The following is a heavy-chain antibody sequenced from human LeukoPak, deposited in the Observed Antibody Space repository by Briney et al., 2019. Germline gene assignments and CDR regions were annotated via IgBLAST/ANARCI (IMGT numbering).Heavy chain of an antibody. CDR3: ARVRSGWYEDY. V-gene: IGHV3-21*01. Sequence: GGSLRLSCAASGFTFSSYGMNWVRQAPGKGLEWVSYISSSNSYIYYADSVKGRFTISRDNAKNSLYLQMNSLRAEDTAVYYCARVRSGWYEDYWGQGTLVTVSS. D-gene: IGHD6-19*01. CDR1: GFTFSSYG. J-gene: IGHJ4*02. CDR2: ISSSNSYI.